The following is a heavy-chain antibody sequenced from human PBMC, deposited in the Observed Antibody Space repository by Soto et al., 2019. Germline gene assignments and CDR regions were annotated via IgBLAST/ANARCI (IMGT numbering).Heavy chain of an antibody. Sequence: EVLLVESGGGLIQPGGSLRLSCAASGLIVSNNYMTWVRQAPGKGLEWVAVVYVDGTANYADSVKGRFSISRDNSKNTVYLQMSTLRVEDTAMYYCAREEIVADAFDIWGQGTMVTISS. V-gene: IGHV3-53*01. J-gene: IGHJ3*02. CDR3: AREEIVADAFDI. CDR2: VYVDGTA. D-gene: IGHD5-12*01. CDR1: GLIVSNNY.